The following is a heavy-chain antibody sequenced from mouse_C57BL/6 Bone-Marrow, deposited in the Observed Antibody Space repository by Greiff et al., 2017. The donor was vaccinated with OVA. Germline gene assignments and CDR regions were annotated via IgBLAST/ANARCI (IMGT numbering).Heavy chain of an antibody. Sequence: VQLQQSGPELVKPGASVKISCKASGYTFTDYYMNWVKQSHGKSLEWIGDINPNNGGTSYNQKFKGKATLTVDKSSSTAYMELRSLTSEDSAVYYCARVVIYYYGSSLNYYAMDYWGQGTSVTVSS. CDR2: INPNNGGT. CDR1: GYTFTDYY. CDR3: ARVVIYYYGSSLNYYAMDY. V-gene: IGHV1-26*01. J-gene: IGHJ4*01. D-gene: IGHD1-1*01.